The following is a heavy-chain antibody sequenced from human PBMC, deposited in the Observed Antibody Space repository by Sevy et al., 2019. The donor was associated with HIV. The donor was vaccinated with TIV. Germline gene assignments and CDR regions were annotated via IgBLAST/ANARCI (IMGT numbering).Heavy chain of an antibody. J-gene: IGHJ6*02. D-gene: IGHD3-22*01. CDR3: ARDSYYDSSGYYPGYYYYYGMDV. Sequence: GGSLRLSCAASGFTFSSYEMNWVRQAPGKGLEWVSYISSSGSTIYYADSVKGRFTISRDNAKNSLYLQMNSLRAEDTAVYYCARDSYYDSSGYYPGYYYYYGMDVWGQGTTVTVSS. CDR1: GFTFSSYE. V-gene: IGHV3-48*03. CDR2: ISSSGSTI.